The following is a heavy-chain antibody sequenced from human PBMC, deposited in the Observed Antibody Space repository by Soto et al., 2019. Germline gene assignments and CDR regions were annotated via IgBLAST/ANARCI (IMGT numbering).Heavy chain of an antibody. CDR2: IDPSDSYI. CDR1: GYTFSGHW. CDR3: ARHGAAIWLGY. D-gene: IGHD6-19*01. Sequence: EFLKIPFKTAGYTFSGHWISWVRQVPGKGLQWMGNIDPSDSYINYNPAFRGHVTFSVDKSNSTAYLHWRSLGPSDTAIYYCARHGAAIWLGYWGQGTLVTVT. V-gene: IGHV5-10-1*01. J-gene: IGHJ4*02.